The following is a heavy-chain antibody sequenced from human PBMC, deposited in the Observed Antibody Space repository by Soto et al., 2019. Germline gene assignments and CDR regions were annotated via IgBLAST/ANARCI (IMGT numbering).Heavy chain of an antibody. CDR1: GYSFTSYW. CDR3: ASHNNLDISYGSGSHIDY. Sequence: EVQLVQSGAEVKKPGESLKISCKGSGYSFTSYWIGWVRQLPGKGLEWMGIIYPGDSDTRYSPSFQGQVTISADKSITTAYLQWSGLKASDTAMYYCASHNNLDISYGSGSHIDYWGQGTLVTVSS. V-gene: IGHV5-51*03. CDR2: IYPGDSDT. D-gene: IGHD3-10*01. J-gene: IGHJ4*02.